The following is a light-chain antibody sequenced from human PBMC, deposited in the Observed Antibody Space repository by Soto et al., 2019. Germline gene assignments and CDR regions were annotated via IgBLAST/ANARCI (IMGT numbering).Light chain of an antibody. CDR3: QQAKSFPVT. J-gene: IGKJ5*01. CDR1: QDISPY. CDR2: DAS. V-gene: IGKV1-12*01. Sequence: DIQMTQSPSSLAASVGRRVTSTCRASQDISPYVAWYQQKSGRVAELLIYDASILRTGVPSRFSGSGSGTDFTLTINSLQPEDFATYYCQQAKSFPVTFGQGTRLDIK.